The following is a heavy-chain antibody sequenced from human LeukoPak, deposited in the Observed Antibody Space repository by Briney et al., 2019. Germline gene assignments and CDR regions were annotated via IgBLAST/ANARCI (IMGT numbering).Heavy chain of an antibody. D-gene: IGHD5-12*01. CDR1: GGSISSGGYY. J-gene: IGHJ5*02. CDR2: NYYSGST. V-gene: IGHV4-31*03. CDR3: ARDLRAYGGYES. Sequence: SSETLSLTCTVSGGSISSGGYYWSWIRQHPGKGLEWIGYNYYSGSTYYNPSLKSRVTISVDTSKNQFSLKLSSVTAADTAVYYCARDLRAYGGYESWGQGTLVTVSS.